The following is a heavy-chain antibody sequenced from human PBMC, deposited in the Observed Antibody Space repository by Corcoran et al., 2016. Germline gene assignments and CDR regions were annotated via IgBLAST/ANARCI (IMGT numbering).Heavy chain of an antibody. Sequence: QVQLVESGGGVVQPGRSLRLSCAASGFTFSSYGMHWVRQAPGKGLEWVAVISYDGSNKDYADSVKGRFTISRDNSKNTLYLQMNSLRAEDTAVYYCAKDDYGGQADWGQGTLVTVSS. CDR2: ISYDGSNK. D-gene: IGHD4-17*01. CDR3: AKDDYGGQAD. CDR1: GFTFSSYG. V-gene: IGHV3-30*18. J-gene: IGHJ4*02.